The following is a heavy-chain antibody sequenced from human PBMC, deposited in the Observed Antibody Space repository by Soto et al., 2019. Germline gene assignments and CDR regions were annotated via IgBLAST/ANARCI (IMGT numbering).Heavy chain of an antibody. CDR2: MYYSGIT. D-gene: IGHD2-2*03. J-gene: IGHJ6*03. Sequence: SETLSLTCTVSGGSISSYYWSWIRQPPGKALEWIGYMYYSGITNYNPSLKSRVTMSADTSKNQFSLKLSSVTAADTAVYYCARVDLGYYYMDVWGKGTTVTVSS. CDR3: ARVDLGYYYMDV. V-gene: IGHV4-59*01. CDR1: GGSISSYY.